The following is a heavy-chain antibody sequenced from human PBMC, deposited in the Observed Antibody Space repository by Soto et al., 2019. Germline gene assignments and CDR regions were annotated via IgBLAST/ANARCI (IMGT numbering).Heavy chain of an antibody. CDR2: ISFDGLKR. CDR1: GFTFRNVG. J-gene: IGHJ4*02. D-gene: IGHD3-10*01. V-gene: IGHV3-30*18. CDR3: VKAFQLASGTYGHAFDY. Sequence: QVQLEESGGDVVQPGRSLRLSCAASGFTFRNVGMHWVRQAPGKGLEWVAVISFDGLKREYADSVKGRFTISRDNAQKTLFLPMASVIAEDTAVYYCVKAFQLASGTYGHAFDYWGQGSLVTVSS.